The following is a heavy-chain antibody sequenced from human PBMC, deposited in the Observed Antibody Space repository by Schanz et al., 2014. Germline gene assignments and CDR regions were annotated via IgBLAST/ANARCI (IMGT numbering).Heavy chain of an antibody. CDR3: ARVGGTYYDFWSGVPPTVMHDGFDI. CDR2: IWYDGNNK. J-gene: IGHJ3*02. V-gene: IGHV3-33*01. D-gene: IGHD3-3*01. CDR1: GFTFSSYG. Sequence: QVQLVESGGGVVQPGRSLRLSCAASGFTFSSYGMHWVRQAPGKGLEWVAVIWYDGNNKFYADSVKGRFIISRDNSKNTLDLQMNSLRAEDTAVFYCARVGGTYYDFWSGVPPTVMHDGFDIWGQGTMVTVS.